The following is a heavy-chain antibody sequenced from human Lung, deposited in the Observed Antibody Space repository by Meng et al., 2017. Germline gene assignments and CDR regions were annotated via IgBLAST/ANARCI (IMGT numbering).Heavy chain of an antibody. CDR1: GGSISSSNYY. CDR3: ARGQKGYFDL. CDR2: IYNSGST. J-gene: IGHJ2*01. Sequence: QGQLQESGPGLVKPPQTLPLTCTVSGGSISSSNYYWSWIRQPPGKGLEWSGHIYNSGSTYYNPSLKSRITISVDTSKNQFSLKLSSVTAADTAVYYCARGQKGYFDLWGRGTLVTVSS. V-gene: IGHV4-30-4*01.